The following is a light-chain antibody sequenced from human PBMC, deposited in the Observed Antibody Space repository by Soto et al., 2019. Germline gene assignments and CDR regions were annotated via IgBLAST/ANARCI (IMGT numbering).Light chain of an antibody. CDR3: SSYAASNNFYFV. CDR2: EVT. V-gene: IGLV2-8*01. Sequence: QSALTQPPPASGSPGQSVTISCTGTSSDVGGYNYVSWYQRYPGRAPKLMIYEVTKRPSGVPDRFSGSKSGNTASLTVSGLQAEDEADYYCSSYAASNNFYFVFGGGTQLTVL. CDR1: SSDVGGYNY. J-gene: IGLJ3*02.